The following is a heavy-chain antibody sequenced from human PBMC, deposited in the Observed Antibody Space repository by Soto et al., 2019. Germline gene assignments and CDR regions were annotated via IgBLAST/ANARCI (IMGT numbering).Heavy chain of an antibody. J-gene: IGHJ4*02. CDR3: ARGQLGGYFDY. Sequence: EVQLVESGGGLVKPGGSLRLSCAASGFTFSSYSMNWVRQAPGKGLEWVSSISSSSSYIYYADSVKGRFTISRDNAKNSLYLQMNSLGAEDTAVYYCARGQLGGYFDYWGQGTLVTVSS. D-gene: IGHD3-16*01. V-gene: IGHV3-21*01. CDR1: GFTFSSYS. CDR2: ISSSSSYI.